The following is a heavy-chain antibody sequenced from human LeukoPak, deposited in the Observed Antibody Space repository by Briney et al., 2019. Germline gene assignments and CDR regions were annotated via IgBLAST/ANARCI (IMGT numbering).Heavy chain of an antibody. CDR3: ARTWKYYFDN. Sequence: GGSLRLSCAASGFTFSSYSMNWVRQAPGKGLEWVSSITSSSSHIYYADSVKGRLTISRDNAKNSLFLQMNSLRADDTAVYYCARTWKYYFDNWGQGTLVTVSS. V-gene: IGHV3-21*01. CDR1: GFTFSSYS. J-gene: IGHJ4*02. CDR2: ITSSSSHI. D-gene: IGHD1-1*01.